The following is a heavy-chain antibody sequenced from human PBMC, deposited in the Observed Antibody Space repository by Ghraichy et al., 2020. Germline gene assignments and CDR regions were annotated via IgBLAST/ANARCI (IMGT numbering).Heavy chain of an antibody. D-gene: IGHD2-2*01. CDR1: GGSISSSSYY. Sequence: SETLSLTCTVSGGSISSSSYYWGWIRQPPGKGLEWIGSVYYSGSTYYNPSLESRVTVSVDTSKNQFSLKLSSVTAADTAVYYCASEETMRVSLDFWGQGTLVSVSS. CDR2: VYYSGST. V-gene: IGHV4-39*01. CDR3: ASEETMRVSLDF. J-gene: IGHJ4*02.